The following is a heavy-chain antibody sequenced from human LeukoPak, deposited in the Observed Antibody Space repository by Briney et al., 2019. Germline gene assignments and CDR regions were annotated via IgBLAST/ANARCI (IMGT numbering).Heavy chain of an antibody. Sequence: GRSLRLSCAASGFTFSSYGMHWVPQAPGKGLEWVAVISYDGSNKYYADSVKGRFTISRDNSKNTLYLQMNSLRAEDTAVYYCAKDKDSAFDIWGQGTMVTVSS. CDR2: ISYDGSNK. CDR3: AKDKDSAFDI. V-gene: IGHV3-30*18. J-gene: IGHJ3*02. CDR1: GFTFSSYG.